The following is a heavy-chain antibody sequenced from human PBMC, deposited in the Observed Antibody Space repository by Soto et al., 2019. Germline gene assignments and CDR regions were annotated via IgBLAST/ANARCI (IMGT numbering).Heavy chain of an antibody. J-gene: IGHJ6*02. CDR1: GYTFTSYG. D-gene: IGHD2-2*02. CDR3: ARVPGSSTSCYICYYYGMDV. V-gene: IGHV1-18*04. Sequence: QVPLVQSGAEVKKPGASVKVSCKASGYTFTSYGISWVRQAPGQGLEWMGWISAYIGITNYAQNFQGRVTMTTDTSTGTAYMELRSLRSDDTAVYYCARVPGSSTSCYICYYYGMDVWGQGTTVTVSS. CDR2: ISAYIGIT.